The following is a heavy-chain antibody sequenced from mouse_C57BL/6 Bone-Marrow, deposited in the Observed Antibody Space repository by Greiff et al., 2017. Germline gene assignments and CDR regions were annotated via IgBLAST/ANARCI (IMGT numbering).Heavy chain of an antibody. CDR3: ARSGFAY. Sequence: QVHVKQPGAELVMPGASVKLSCKASGYTFTSYWMHWVKQRPGQGLEWIGEIDPSDSYTNYNQKSKGKSTLTVDKSSSTAYMQLSSLTSEDSAVYYCARSGFAYWGQGTLVTVSA. J-gene: IGHJ3*01. V-gene: IGHV1-69*01. CDR1: GYTFTSYW. CDR2: IDPSDSYT.